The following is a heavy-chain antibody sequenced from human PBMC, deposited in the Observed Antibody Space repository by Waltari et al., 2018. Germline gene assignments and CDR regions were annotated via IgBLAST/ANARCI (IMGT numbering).Heavy chain of an antibody. Sequence: QGQLVQAWAEGNKPGASVKGSCQTSGNTFTSYASNWVRQAPGQGPEWMGWVNPNSSNTGFAQKFQDRLTMTTNTSVRTAYMELSSLRSDDTAIYYCARGAAPGKGAHWFDPWGQGTLVTVSS. CDR2: VNPNSSNT. J-gene: IGHJ5*02. V-gene: IGHV1-8*01. D-gene: IGHD6-13*01. CDR1: GNTFTSYA. CDR3: ARGAAPGKGAHWFDP.